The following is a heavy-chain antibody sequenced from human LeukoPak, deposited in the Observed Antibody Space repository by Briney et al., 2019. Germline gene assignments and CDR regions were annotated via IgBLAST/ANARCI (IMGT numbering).Heavy chain of an antibody. CDR3: ARVSGWLGSYYYGMDI. D-gene: IGHD6-19*01. CDR1: GGSFSGYY. CDR2: INHSGST. V-gene: IGHV4-34*01. J-gene: IGHJ6*02. Sequence: SDTLSLTCAVYGGSFSGYYWSWTRHPPGEGRVWIGEINHSGSTNYNPYLKSRVSISVHTSKNQFSRKLSSVTAADTAVYYCARVSGWLGSYYYGMDIWGQGTTVTVSS.